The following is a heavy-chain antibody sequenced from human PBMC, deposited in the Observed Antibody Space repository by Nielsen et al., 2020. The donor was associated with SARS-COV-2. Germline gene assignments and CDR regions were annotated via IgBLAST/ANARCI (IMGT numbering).Heavy chain of an antibody. CDR2: FDPQDGET. Sequence: ASVKVSCKVPGDTLTQLTMHWVRQAPGKGLEWMGEFDPQDGETTYAQKFQGRVTMTEDTSIDTAYLDLSGLRSDDTAVYYCATDSPIGVVIYALAHWGQGTPVTVSS. CDR1: GDTLTQLT. V-gene: IGHV1-24*01. D-gene: IGHD3-3*01. CDR3: ATDSPIGVVIYALAH. J-gene: IGHJ4*02.